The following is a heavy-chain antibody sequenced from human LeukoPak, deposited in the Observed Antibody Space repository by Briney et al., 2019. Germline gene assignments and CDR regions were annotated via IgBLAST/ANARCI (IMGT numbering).Heavy chain of an antibody. V-gene: IGHV4-59*01. CDR1: GGSISSYY. CDR2: IYYSGST. D-gene: IGHD7-27*01. J-gene: IGHJ6*03. Sequence: SETLSLTCTVSGGSISSYYWSWIRQPPGKGLEWIGYIYYSGSTNYNPSLKSRVTISVDTSKNQFSLKLSSVTAADTAVYYCARDRGDRRNGGFYYYYYYMDVWGKGTTVTVFS. CDR3: ARDRGDRRNGGFYYYYYYMDV.